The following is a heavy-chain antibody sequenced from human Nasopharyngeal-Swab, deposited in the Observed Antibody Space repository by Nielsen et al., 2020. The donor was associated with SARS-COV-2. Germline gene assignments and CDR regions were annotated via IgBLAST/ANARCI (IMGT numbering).Heavy chain of an antibody. D-gene: IGHD3-10*01. Sequence: ASVKVSCKASGGTFSSYAISWVRQATGQGLEWMGWMSPNSGNTGYAQKFQGRVTMTRNTSTSTAYLELSSLRSEDTAVYYCARGGSSLGANLEDPWDQGTLVIVSS. CDR1: GGTFSSYA. CDR2: MSPNSGNT. J-gene: IGHJ5*02. CDR3: ARGGSSLGANLEDP. V-gene: IGHV1-8*02.